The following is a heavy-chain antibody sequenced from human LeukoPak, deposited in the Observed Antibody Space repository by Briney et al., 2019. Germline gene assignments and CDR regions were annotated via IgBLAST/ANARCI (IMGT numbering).Heavy chain of an antibody. V-gene: IGHV1-69*05. Sequence: SMKVSCKASGGTFSSYAISWVRQAPGQGLEWMGGIIPIFGTANYAQKFQGRVTITTDESTSTAYMELSSLRSEDTAVYYCARFGSSGWYDAFDYWGQGTLVTVSS. J-gene: IGHJ4*02. CDR2: IIPIFGTA. CDR1: GGTFSSYA. CDR3: ARFGSSGWYDAFDY. D-gene: IGHD6-19*01.